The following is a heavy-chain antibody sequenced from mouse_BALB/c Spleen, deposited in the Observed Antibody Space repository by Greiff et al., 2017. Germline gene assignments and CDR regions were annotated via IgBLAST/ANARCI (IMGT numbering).Heavy chain of an antibody. CDR3: ARRMITARRYYAMDY. J-gene: IGHJ4*01. CDR1: GYAFSSYW. Sequence: QVQLKESGAELVRPGSSVKISCKASGYAFSSYWMNWVKQRPGQGLEWIGQIYPGDGDTNYNGKFKGKATLTADKSSSTAYMQLSSLTSEDSAVYFCARRMITARRYYAMDYWGQGTSVTVSS. D-gene: IGHD2-4*01. V-gene: IGHV1-80*01. CDR2: IYPGDGDT.